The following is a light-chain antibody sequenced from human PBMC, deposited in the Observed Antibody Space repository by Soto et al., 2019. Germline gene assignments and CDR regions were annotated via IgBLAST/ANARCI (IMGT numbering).Light chain of an antibody. CDR3: QQSFSTPPT. J-gene: IGKJ1*01. CDR2: AAS. Sequence: DIQMTQSPSSLSASVGDRVTITCRASQSISSYLNWYQQKLGKAPKLLMYAASSLQSGVPSRFSGSGSGTDFTLTISSLQPEDFATYYCQQSFSTPPTFGQGTKVESK. CDR1: QSISSY. V-gene: IGKV1-39*01.